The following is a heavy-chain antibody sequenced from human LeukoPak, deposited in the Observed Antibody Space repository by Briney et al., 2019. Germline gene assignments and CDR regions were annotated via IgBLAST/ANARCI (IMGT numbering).Heavy chain of an antibody. D-gene: IGHD1-26*01. J-gene: IGHJ4*02. CDR1: GFTFSNYG. V-gene: IGHV3-33*01. CDR3: TRATTNYFDY. CDR2: VWSDAKNK. Sequence: GGSLRLSCAASGFTFSNYGIHWVRQAPGKGLEWVAVVWSDAKNKYYADSVKGRFTLSRDNFKTMVYLQMSSLRAEDTAIYYCTRATTNYFDYWGQGTLVTVSS.